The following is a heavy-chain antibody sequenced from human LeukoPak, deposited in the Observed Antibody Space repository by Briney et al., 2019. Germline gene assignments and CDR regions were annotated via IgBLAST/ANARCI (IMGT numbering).Heavy chain of an antibody. V-gene: IGHV4-61*02. CDR2: IYTTGST. CDR1: GISIANTFYY. Sequence: SETLSLTCTVSGISIANTFYYWNWLRQPAGKGLECIGRIYTTGSTDYNPSLKSRVTISLDTARNQFSLKLSSVTAADTAVYYCARRQDGHDYWGQGTLVTVSS. CDR3: ARRQDGHDY. J-gene: IGHJ4*02.